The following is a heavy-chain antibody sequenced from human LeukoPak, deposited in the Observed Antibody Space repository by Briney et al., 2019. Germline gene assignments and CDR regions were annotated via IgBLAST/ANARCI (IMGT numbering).Heavy chain of an antibody. Sequence: PSETLSLTCTVSGGSISSYYWSWIRQPPGKGLEWIGYIYYSGSTNYNPSLKSRVTISVDTSKNLFSLKLSSVTAADTAVYYCASFRGAVGEIVYWGQGTLVTVSS. J-gene: IGHJ4*02. CDR1: GGSISSYY. D-gene: IGHD3-16*01. CDR2: IYYSGST. CDR3: ASFRGAVGEIVY. V-gene: IGHV4-59*01.